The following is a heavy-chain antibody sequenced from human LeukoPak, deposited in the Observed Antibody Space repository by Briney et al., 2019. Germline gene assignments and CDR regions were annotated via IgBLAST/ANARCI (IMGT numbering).Heavy chain of an antibody. Sequence: PSETLSLTCTVSGGSIGSYYWSWIRQPPGKGLEWIGYIYYSGSTNYNPSLKSRVTISVDTSKNQFSLKLSSVAAADTAVYYCAREWTNYGVDYWGQGTLVTVSS. CDR2: IYYSGST. J-gene: IGHJ4*02. V-gene: IGHV4-59*12. CDR1: GGSIGSYY. CDR3: AREWTNYGVDY. D-gene: IGHD4/OR15-4a*01.